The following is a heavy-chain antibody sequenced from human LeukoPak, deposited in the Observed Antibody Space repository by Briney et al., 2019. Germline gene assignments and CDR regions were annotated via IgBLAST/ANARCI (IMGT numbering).Heavy chain of an antibody. CDR3: ARARHREGYKSSWYDY. Sequence: GGSLRLSCAASRFTVSGNDMQWVRHIIGKGLEWASAISTAGVTYYPGSVKGRFIISRENDKNSLYLQMTSLRAGDTAVYYCARARHREGYKSSWYDYWGQGTLVTVSS. CDR1: RFTVSGND. J-gene: IGHJ4*02. V-gene: IGHV3-13*01. CDR2: ISTAGVT. D-gene: IGHD6-13*01.